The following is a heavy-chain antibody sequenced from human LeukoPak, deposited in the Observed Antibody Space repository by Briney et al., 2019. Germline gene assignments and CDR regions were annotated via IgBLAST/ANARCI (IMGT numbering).Heavy chain of an antibody. J-gene: IGHJ4*02. V-gene: IGHV4-59*01. CDR1: SGSISTYY. CDR3: ARGGKVSHGEMATFYW. CDR2: ILYSGST. Sequence: SETLSLTCTVSSGSISTYYWSWNRQPPGKGLEFIGYILYSGSTNNNTSLKSRVSISVDTSKNLCSLNLRSVTAEDTAVYYCARGGKVSHGEMATFYWWGQGTLVTVSS. D-gene: IGHD5-24*01.